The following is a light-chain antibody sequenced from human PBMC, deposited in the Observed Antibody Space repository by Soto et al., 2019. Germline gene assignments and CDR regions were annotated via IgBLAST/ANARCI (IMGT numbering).Light chain of an antibody. Sequence: QSALTQPASVSGSPGQSITISCTGTSSDVGGYNYVSWYQQHPGKAPKLMIYEVSNRPSGVSNRFSGSKSGNTASLTISGLQAEDEADYYCQSYDTSLSGAIFGAGTKLTVL. CDR1: SSDVGGYNY. CDR2: EVS. CDR3: QSYDTSLSGAI. J-gene: IGLJ2*01. V-gene: IGLV2-14*01.